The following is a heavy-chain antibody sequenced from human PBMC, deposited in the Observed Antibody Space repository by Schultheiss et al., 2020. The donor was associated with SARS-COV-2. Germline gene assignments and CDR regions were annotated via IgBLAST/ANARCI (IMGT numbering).Heavy chain of an antibody. V-gene: IGHV3-73*01. CDR1: GFTFSSYA. J-gene: IGHJ4*02. CDR3: AKDGIAARPDY. Sequence: GESLKISCAASGFTFSSYAMSWVRQASGKGLEWVGRIRSKANSYATAYAASVKGRFTISRDDSKNTLYLQMNSLRAEDTAVYYCAKDGIAARPDYWGQGTLVTVSS. CDR2: IRSKANSYAT. D-gene: IGHD6-6*01.